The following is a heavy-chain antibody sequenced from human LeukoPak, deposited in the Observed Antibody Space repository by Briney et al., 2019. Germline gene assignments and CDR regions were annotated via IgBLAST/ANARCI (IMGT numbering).Heavy chain of an antibody. CDR2: IIPIFGTA. D-gene: IGHD1-1*01. V-gene: IGHV1-69*13. Sequence: GASVKVSCKASGGTFSSYAISWVRQAPGQGLEWMGGIIPIFGTANYAQKFQGRVTITADESTSTAYMELSSLRSEDTAVYYCARGGIVQLETEYYFDYWGHGTLVTVSS. CDR3: ARGGIVQLETEYYFDY. J-gene: IGHJ4*01. CDR1: GGTFSSYA.